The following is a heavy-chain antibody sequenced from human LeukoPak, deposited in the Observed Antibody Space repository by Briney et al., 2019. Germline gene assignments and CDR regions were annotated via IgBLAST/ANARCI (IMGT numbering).Heavy chain of an antibody. V-gene: IGHV3-7*01. Sequence: GGSLRLSCAASGFTFSNNYMSWVRQAPGKGLEWVANISPDGSEKYFVDSVKGRFTISRDNGKNSLYLQLNSLKAEDTALYYCARYYDPTVGDAFDIWGQGTMVTVSS. CDR2: ISPDGSEK. J-gene: IGHJ3*02. D-gene: IGHD3-16*01. CDR1: GFTFSNNY. CDR3: ARYYDPTVGDAFDI.